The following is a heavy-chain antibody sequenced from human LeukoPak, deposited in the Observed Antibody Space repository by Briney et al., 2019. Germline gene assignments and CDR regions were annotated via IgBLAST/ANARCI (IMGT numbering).Heavy chain of an antibody. V-gene: IGHV4-39*07. CDR2: IYYSGST. J-gene: IGHJ5*02. Sequence: PSETLSLTCTVSGGSISSSSYYWGWIRQPPGKGLEWIGNIYYSGSTNYNPSLKSRVTISVDTSKNQFSLKLSSVTAADTAVYYCARAVAATWGQGTLVTVSS. D-gene: IGHD2-15*01. CDR1: GGSISSSSYY. CDR3: ARAVAAT.